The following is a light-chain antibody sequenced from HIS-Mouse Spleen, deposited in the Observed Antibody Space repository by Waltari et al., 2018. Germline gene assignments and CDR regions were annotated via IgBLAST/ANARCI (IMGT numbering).Light chain of an antibody. V-gene: IGLV2-14*03. Sequence: QSALTQPASVSGSPGQSITISCTGPHSHAGGYNYVSWYQQHPGKAPKLLSYDVSNRPSGVSNRFSGSKSGNTASLTISGLQAEDEADYYCSSYTSSSTEVFGGGTKLTVL. CDR3: SSYTSSSTEV. CDR2: DVS. CDR1: HSHAGGYNY. J-gene: IGLJ2*01.